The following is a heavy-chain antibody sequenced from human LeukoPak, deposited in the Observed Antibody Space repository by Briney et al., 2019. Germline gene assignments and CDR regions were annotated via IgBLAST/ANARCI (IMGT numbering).Heavy chain of an antibody. Sequence: PGGSLRLSCAASGFTFSSYSMNWVRQAPGKGLEWVSYISTSSSTIYYADSVKGRFTISRGNSKNTLYLQMNSLRAEDTAVYYCAKPYNDILTGYSFFDYWGQGTLVTVSS. D-gene: IGHD3-9*01. CDR2: ISTSSSTI. V-gene: IGHV3-48*01. CDR3: AKPYNDILTGYSFFDY. J-gene: IGHJ4*02. CDR1: GFTFSSYS.